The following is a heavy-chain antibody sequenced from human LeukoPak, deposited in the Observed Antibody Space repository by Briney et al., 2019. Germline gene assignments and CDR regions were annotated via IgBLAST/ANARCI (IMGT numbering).Heavy chain of an antibody. V-gene: IGHV1-18*01. D-gene: IGHD2-21*02. CDR2: VSAYNGNI. CDR1: GYTFTNYG. CDR3: ARYTKVYCGGVCDNYHMDV. Sequence: GASVKVSCKASGYTFTNYGISWVRQAPGQGLEWMGWVSAYNGNIDYAQKFQGRVTMTTDTSTSTAYMEVRSLRSDDTAVYYCARYTKVYCGGVCDNYHMDVWGKGTTVTVSS. J-gene: IGHJ6*03.